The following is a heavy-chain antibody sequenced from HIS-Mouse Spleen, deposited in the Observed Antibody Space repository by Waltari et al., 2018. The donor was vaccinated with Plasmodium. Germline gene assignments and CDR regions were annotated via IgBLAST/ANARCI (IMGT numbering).Heavy chain of an antibody. CDR3: ARDRRLAFDY. CDR2: ISYDGSNK. Sequence: QVQLVESGGGVVQPGWSLRLSCAASGFTFNSYAMHWVRQAPGKGLGWVAVISYDGSNKYYADSVKGRFTISRDNSKNTLYLQMNSLRAEDTAVYYCARDRRLAFDYWGQGTLVTVSS. V-gene: IGHV3-30-3*01. J-gene: IGHJ4*02. CDR1: GFTFNSYA. D-gene: IGHD2-15*01.